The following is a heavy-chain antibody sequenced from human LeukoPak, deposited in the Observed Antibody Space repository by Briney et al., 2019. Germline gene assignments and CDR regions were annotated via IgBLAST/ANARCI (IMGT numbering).Heavy chain of an antibody. CDR3: TTDIRELLGY. Sequence: PGGSLRLSCAVSGFTFSNAWMSWVRQAPGKGLERVGRIKSKTDGGTTDYAAPVKGRFTTSRDDSKNTLYLQMNSLKTEDTAVYYCTTDIRELLGYWGQGTLVTVSS. J-gene: IGHJ4*02. CDR1: GFTFSNAW. D-gene: IGHD1-26*01. V-gene: IGHV3-15*01. CDR2: IKSKTDGGTT.